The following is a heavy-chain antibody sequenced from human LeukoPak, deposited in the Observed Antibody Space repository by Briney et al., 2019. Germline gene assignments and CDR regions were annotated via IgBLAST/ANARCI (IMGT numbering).Heavy chain of an antibody. Sequence: ASVKVSCKASGYTFTSYGISWVRQAPGQGLEWMGWISAYNGNTNYAQKLQGRVTMTTDTSTSTAYMELRSLRSDDTAVYYCARDHRYCSSTSCYTPFDYWGQGTLVTVSS. CDR3: ARDHRYCSSTSCYTPFDY. CDR2: ISAYNGNT. J-gene: IGHJ4*02. CDR1: GYTFTSYG. V-gene: IGHV1-18*01. D-gene: IGHD2-2*02.